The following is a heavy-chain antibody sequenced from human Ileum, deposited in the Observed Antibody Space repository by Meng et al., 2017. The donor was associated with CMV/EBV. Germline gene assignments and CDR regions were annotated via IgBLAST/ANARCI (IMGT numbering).Heavy chain of an antibody. CDR3: TTGTGFY. CDR1: GFTFSNAW. D-gene: IGHD1-14*01. Sequence: GESLKISCAASGFTFSNAWMSWVRQAPGKGLEWVGRIKSKTDGGTTDYAAPVNGRFTISRDNSTNTLYLQMNSLNTEDKALYYCTTGTGFYWGQGTLVTVSS. J-gene: IGHJ4*02. CDR2: IKSKTDGGTT. V-gene: IGHV3-15*01.